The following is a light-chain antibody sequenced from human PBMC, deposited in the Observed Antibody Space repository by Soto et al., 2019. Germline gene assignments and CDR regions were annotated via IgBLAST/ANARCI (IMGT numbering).Light chain of an antibody. CDR2: DNN. Sequence: QSVLTQPPSVSAAPGQTVTISCSGSSSNIGSNSVSWYQQVPGTAPKLLLYDNNKRPSGIPDRFFGSKSGTLATLGITGLQTADEADYYCGTWESYLSVGVFGGGTKVTVL. CDR1: SSNIGSNS. J-gene: IGLJ2*01. CDR3: GTWESYLSVGV. V-gene: IGLV1-51*01.